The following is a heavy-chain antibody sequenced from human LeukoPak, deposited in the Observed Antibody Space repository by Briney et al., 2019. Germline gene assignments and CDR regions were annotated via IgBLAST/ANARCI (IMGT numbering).Heavy chain of an antibody. D-gene: IGHD6-19*01. CDR1: GGSISGYY. Sequence: SETLSLTCTVSGGSISGYYWSWIRQPPGMGLEWIGYIYYSGSTNYNPSLQSRVTISVDTSKNQFSLKLSSVTAADTAVYYCARPLSSAWYFDYWGQGTLVTVSS. V-gene: IGHV4-59*01. CDR3: ARPLSSAWYFDY. CDR2: IYYSGST. J-gene: IGHJ4*02.